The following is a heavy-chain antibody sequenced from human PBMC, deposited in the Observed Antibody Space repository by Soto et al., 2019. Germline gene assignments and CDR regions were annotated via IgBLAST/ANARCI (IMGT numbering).Heavy chain of an antibody. Sequence: QLQLQESGPGLVKPSETLSLTCTVSGGSISSSSYYWGWIRQLPGKGLEWVGSIYYSGSTYYNPSLKSRVTISVDTSKNQYSLKLSSGTAADTADYYCTRHPSIYGDAAYYYYGMDVWGQGTTVTVSS. CDR3: TRHPSIYGDAAYYYYGMDV. J-gene: IGHJ6*02. D-gene: IGHD4-17*01. CDR1: GGSISSSSYY. V-gene: IGHV4-39*01. CDR2: IYYSGST.